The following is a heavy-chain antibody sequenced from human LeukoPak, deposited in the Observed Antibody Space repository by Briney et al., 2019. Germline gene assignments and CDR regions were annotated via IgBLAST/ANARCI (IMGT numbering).Heavy chain of an antibody. J-gene: IGHJ4*02. Sequence: SGGSLRLSCAASGFTFSSYSMNWVRQAPGKGLEWVSSISSSSSYIYYADSVKGRFTISRDNAKNSLYLQMNSLRAEDTAVYYCARDGLYYYDSSGFDYWGQGTLVTVSS. D-gene: IGHD3-22*01. CDR3: ARDGLYYYDSSGFDY. CDR2: ISSSSSYI. V-gene: IGHV3-21*01. CDR1: GFTFSSYS.